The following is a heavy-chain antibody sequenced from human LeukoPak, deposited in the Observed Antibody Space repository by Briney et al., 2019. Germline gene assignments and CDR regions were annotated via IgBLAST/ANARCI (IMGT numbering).Heavy chain of an antibody. V-gene: IGHV3-11*01. Sequence: GGSLRLSCATSGFIFSGYYMSWIRQAPGKGLEWVSYISGSGNDISYADSVKGRFTISRDNAKGSLYLLMNSLRAADTAVYYCGTHAGRTGSDDWGQGTLVTVSS. CDR2: ISGSGNDI. CDR3: GTHAGRTGSDD. CDR1: GFIFSGYY. J-gene: IGHJ4*02. D-gene: IGHD3/OR15-3a*01.